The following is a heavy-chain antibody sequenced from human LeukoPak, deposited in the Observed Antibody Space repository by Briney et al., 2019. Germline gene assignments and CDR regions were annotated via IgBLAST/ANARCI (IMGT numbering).Heavy chain of an antibody. CDR1: GFTFSRNG. V-gene: IGHV3-30*02. D-gene: IGHD2-15*01. CDR2: IRYDGCNE. Sequence: GGSLRLSCAASGFTFSRNGMHWVRQAPGKGLEWVAFIRYDGCNEYYADSVKGRVSISRDNSKNTLYLQMNSLRAEDTAVYYCAKDGWTCSGGNCYFAYWGQGTLVTVSS. CDR3: AKDGWTCSGGNCYFAY. J-gene: IGHJ4*02.